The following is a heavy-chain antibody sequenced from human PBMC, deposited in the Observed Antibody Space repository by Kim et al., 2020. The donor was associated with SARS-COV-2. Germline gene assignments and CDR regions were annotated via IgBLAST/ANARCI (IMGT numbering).Heavy chain of an antibody. CDR3: ARADSIAVVGTCDY. CDR2: ISAYNGNT. V-gene: IGHV1-18*04. Sequence: ASVKVSCKASGYTFTSYGISWVRQAPGQGLEWMGWISAYNGNTNYAQKLQGRVTMTTDTSTSTAYMELRSLRSDDTAVYYCARADSIAVVGTCDYWGQGALVTVSA. D-gene: IGHD6-19*01. J-gene: IGHJ4*02. CDR1: GYTFTSYG.